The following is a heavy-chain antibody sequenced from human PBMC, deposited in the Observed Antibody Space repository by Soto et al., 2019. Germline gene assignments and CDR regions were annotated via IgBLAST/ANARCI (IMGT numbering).Heavy chain of an antibody. D-gene: IGHD3-10*01. CDR2: VSHDGVNT. CDR3: ARARGSGTLYDMDV. CDR1: GFTFSAST. Sequence: PGGSLRLSCAGSGFTFSASTLHWVRQAPGKGLEYISAVSHDGVNTYYANSVKGRFTISRDNSKNTMYLQMGSLRAEDTAVYYCARARGSGTLYDMDVWGQGTTVTVSS. V-gene: IGHV3-64*01. J-gene: IGHJ6*02.